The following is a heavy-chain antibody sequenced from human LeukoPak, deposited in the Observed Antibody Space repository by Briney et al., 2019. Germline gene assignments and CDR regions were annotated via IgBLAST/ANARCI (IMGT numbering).Heavy chain of an antibody. Sequence: PGGSLRLSCAASGFTFSNYAMSWVRQAPGKGLEWVSAISGSGGSTYYADSVKGRFTISRDNSKNTLYLQMNSLRAEDTAVYYCARGKATWSGYYQGSTTGYGMDVWGQGTTVTVSS. D-gene: IGHD3-3*01. CDR3: ARGKATWSGYYQGSTTGYGMDV. J-gene: IGHJ6*02. CDR1: GFTFSNYA. V-gene: IGHV3-23*01. CDR2: ISGSGGST.